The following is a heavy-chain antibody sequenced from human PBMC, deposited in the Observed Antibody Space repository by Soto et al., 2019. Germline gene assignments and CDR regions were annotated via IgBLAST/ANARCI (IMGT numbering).Heavy chain of an antibody. J-gene: IGHJ4*02. D-gene: IGHD6-19*01. CDR3: AKDEGEVAVDR. CDR1: GFTFSSYG. V-gene: IGHV3-30*18. Sequence: QVQLVESGGGVVQPGRSLRLSCAASGFTFSSYGMHWVRQAPGKGLEWVAVISYDGSNKYYADSVKGRFTISRDNSKNTLYLQMNSVRAEDTAVYYSAKDEGEVAVDRWGQGTLVTVSS. CDR2: ISYDGSNK.